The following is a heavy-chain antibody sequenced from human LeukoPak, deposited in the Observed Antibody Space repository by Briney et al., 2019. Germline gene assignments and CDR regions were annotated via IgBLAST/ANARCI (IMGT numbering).Heavy chain of an antibody. V-gene: IGHV4-34*01. CDR3: ARLSITMVRGVEDLFDY. J-gene: IGHJ4*02. CDR2: INHSGST. CDR1: GGSFSGYY. Sequence: SETLSLTCAVYGGSFSGYYWSWIRQPPGKGLEWIGEINHSGSTNYNPSLKSRVTISVDTSKNQFSLKLSSVTAADTAVYYCARLSITMVRGVEDLFDYWGQGTLVTVSS. D-gene: IGHD3-10*01.